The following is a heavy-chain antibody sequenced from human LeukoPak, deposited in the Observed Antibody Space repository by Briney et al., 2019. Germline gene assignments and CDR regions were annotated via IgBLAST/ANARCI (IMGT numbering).Heavy chain of an antibody. J-gene: IGHJ5*02. Sequence: SETLSLTCAVYGGSFSGYYWSWIRQPPGKGLEWIGEINHSESTNYNPSLKSRVTISVDTSKNQFSLKLSSVTAADTAVYYCARHVKVVAATNYNWFDPWGQGTLVTVSS. V-gene: IGHV4-34*01. D-gene: IGHD2-15*01. CDR1: GGSFSGYY. CDR2: INHSEST. CDR3: ARHVKVVAATNYNWFDP.